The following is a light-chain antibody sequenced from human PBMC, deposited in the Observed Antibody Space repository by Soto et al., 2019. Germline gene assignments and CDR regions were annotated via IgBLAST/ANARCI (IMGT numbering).Light chain of an antibody. J-gene: IGLJ2*01. CDR1: SSNIGNNY. Sequence: LTQPPSASGTPGQRVTISCSGSSSNIGNNYVHWYQQLPGTAPKLLIYRNNQRPSGVPDRVSGSKSGTSASLAISGLRSEDEADYYCAAWDDSLSGVVFGGGTQLTVL. CDR2: RNN. V-gene: IGLV1-47*01. CDR3: AAWDDSLSGVV.